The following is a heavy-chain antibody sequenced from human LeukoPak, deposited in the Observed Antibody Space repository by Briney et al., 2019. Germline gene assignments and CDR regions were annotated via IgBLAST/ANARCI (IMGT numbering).Heavy chain of an antibody. CDR3: ARDLAARGGGIYFDY. D-gene: IGHD3-16*01. V-gene: IGHV4-30-2*01. Sequence: PSETLSLTCTVSGGSISSGGYYWSWIRQPPGKGLEWIGYIYHSGSTYYNPSLKSRVTISVDRSKNQFSLKLSSVTAADTAVYYCARDLAARGGGIYFDYWGQGTLVTVPS. CDR1: GGSISSGGYY. J-gene: IGHJ4*02. CDR2: IYHSGST.